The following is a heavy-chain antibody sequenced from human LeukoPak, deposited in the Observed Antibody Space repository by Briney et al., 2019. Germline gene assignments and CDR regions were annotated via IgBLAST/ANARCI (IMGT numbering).Heavy chain of an antibody. CDR3: ARGDGWFDP. V-gene: IGHV4-59*01. CDR1: GGSISSYY. D-gene: IGHD5-24*01. CDR2: IYYSGST. J-gene: IGHJ5*02. Sequence: PSETLSLTCTVSGGSISSYYWSWIRQPPGKGLEWTGYIYYSGSTNYNPSLKSRVTISVDTSKNHFSLKLSSVTAADTAVYYCARGDGWFDPWGQGTLVTVSS.